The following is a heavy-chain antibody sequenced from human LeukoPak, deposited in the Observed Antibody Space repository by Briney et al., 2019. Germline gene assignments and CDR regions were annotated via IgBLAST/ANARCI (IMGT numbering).Heavy chain of an antibody. Sequence: ASVKVSCKASGYTFTSYYMHWVRQAPGQGLEWMGIINPSGGSTSYAQKFQGRVTMTRDTSTSTVYMELSSLRSEDTAVYYCARVFYNPGYCGGDCYTLLGYWGQGTLVTVSS. CDR3: ARVFYNPGYCGGDCYTLLGY. D-gene: IGHD2-21*02. CDR1: GYTFTSYY. V-gene: IGHV1-46*01. J-gene: IGHJ4*02. CDR2: INPSGGST.